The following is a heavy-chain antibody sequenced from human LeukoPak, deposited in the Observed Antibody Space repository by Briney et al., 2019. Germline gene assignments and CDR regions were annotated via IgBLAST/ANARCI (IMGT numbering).Heavy chain of an antibody. CDR1: GFIFDDYG. D-gene: IGHD2-21*02. CDR2: INWDGGST. CDR3: ARFNGDYYRIDY. V-gene: IGHV3-20*04. J-gene: IGHJ4*02. Sequence: GGSLRLSCTASGFIFDDYGMSWVRQAPGKGLEWVSGINWDGGSTGYADSVKGRFTISRDNAKNSLYLQMNSLRVEDTALYYCARFNGDYYRIDYWGPGTLVTVSS.